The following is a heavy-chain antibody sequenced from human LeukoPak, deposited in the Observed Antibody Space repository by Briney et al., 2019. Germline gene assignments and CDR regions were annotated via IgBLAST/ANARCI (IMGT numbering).Heavy chain of an antibody. Sequence: GGSLRLSCAASGFTFSSYSMNWVRQAPGKGLEWVSSISSSSYIYYADSVKGRFTISRDNAKNSLYLQMNSLRAEDTAVYYCARGVEMATILDYWGQGILVTVSS. CDR1: GFTFSSYS. J-gene: IGHJ4*02. CDR2: ISSSSYI. CDR3: ARGVEMATILDY. D-gene: IGHD5-24*01. V-gene: IGHV3-21*01.